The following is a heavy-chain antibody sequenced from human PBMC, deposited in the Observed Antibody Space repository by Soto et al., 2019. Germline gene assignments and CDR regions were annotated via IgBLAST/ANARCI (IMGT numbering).Heavy chain of an antibody. CDR3: AHLTYYYDSSGYYSRAEYFQH. V-gene: IGHV2-5*08. CDR1: GFSLSTSGMC. CDR2: IYWDDDK. J-gene: IGHJ1*01. D-gene: IGHD3-22*01. Sequence: SGPTLVNPTQTLTLTCTFSGFSLSTSGMCLNWIRQPPGKALEWLALIYWDDDKRYSPSLKSRLTITKDTSKNQVVLTMTNMDPVDTATYYCAHLTYYYDSSGYYSRAEYFQHWGQGTLVTVSS.